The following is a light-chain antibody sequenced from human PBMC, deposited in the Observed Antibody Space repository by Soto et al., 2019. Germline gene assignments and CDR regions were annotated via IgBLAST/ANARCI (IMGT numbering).Light chain of an antibody. V-gene: IGKV3-15*01. CDR2: RAS. CDR1: QSVSSL. J-gene: IGKJ5*01. Sequence: VVMTQSPATLSLSPGERATLSPRASQSVSSLLAWYQQKPGQAPRLLIYRASTRATGISGRFSGSGSGTEFTLTITSLQSEDFAVYYCQQYNEWPITFGQGTRLEIK. CDR3: QQYNEWPIT.